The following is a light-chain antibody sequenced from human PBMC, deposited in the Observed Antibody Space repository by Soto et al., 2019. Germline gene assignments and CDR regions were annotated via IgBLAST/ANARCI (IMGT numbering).Light chain of an antibody. Sequence: EIVLTQSPATLSLSPGKRATLSCRASQSVSSYLAWYQQKPGQAPRLLIYDASNRATGIPARFSGSGSGTDFTLTISSLEPEDFAIYYCQQRSNWPPVTFGGGTKVEIK. J-gene: IGKJ4*01. V-gene: IGKV3-11*01. CDR1: QSVSSY. CDR3: QQRSNWPPVT. CDR2: DAS.